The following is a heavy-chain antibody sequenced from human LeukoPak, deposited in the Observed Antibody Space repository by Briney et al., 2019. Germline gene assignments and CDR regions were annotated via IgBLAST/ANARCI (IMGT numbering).Heavy chain of an antibody. J-gene: IGHJ5*02. V-gene: IGHV3-48*03. CDR2: ITTSGSLI. D-gene: IGHD4/OR15-4a*01. Sequence: GGSLRLSCVAPGFTFSNSEMVWVRQAPGQGLEWVSYITTSGSLIKHADSVKGRFTISRDNTKNSLYLQMNSLRVEDTAIYYCARDRGLRCYFDPWGQGTLVTVSS. CDR3: ARDRGLRCYFDP. CDR1: GFTFSNSE.